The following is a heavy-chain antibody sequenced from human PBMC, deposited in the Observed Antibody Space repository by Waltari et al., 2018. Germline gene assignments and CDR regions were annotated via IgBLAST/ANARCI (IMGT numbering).Heavy chain of an antibody. V-gene: IGHV4-38-2*01. CDR3: TRQTLGYCTSAACRRLEA. Sequence: QVQLQESGPRLVKPSETLSLTCDVSGYAINSGFYWGLFRQAPEKGLEWIATIYHDGTTFYNPSLTSRVTTSMDTSKNQISLKLKSVTAADTAVYYCTRQTLGYCTSAACRRLEAWGQGTLVTVSS. CDR1: GYAINSGFY. D-gene: IGHD2-8*02. J-gene: IGHJ5*02. CDR2: IYHDGTT.